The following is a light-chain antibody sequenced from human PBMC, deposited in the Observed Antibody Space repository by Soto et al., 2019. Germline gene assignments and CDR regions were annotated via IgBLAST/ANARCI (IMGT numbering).Light chain of an antibody. CDR2: GTS. V-gene: IGKV4-1*01. J-gene: IGKJ5*01. CDR1: QSVLYSSNNKNY. CDR3: QQYGNSPIT. Sequence: DIVMTQSPDSLAVSLGGRATINCKSSQSVLYSSNNKNYSGWYQQKPGQAPRLLIYGTSSRATGIPDRFSGSGSGTDFTLTISRLEPEDFAVYYCQQYGNSPITFGQGTRLEIK.